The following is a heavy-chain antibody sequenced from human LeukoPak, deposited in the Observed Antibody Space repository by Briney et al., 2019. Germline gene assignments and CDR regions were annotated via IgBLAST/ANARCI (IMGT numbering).Heavy chain of an antibody. CDR2: ISWNTGNI. Sequence: GRSLRLSCAAAGFTFDNYAVHWVRQAPGKGLEWVSRISWNTGNIDYADSVKGRFTISRDNAKNSLYLQMNSLRAEDTALYYCAKGTTFDAFDMWGQGTMVTVSS. CDR1: GFTFDNYA. D-gene: IGHD3-16*01. CDR3: AKGTTFDAFDM. J-gene: IGHJ3*02. V-gene: IGHV3-9*01.